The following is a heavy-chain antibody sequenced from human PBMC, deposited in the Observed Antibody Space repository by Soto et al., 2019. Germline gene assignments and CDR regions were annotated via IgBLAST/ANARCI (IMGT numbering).Heavy chain of an antibody. CDR1: GFTFRSYS. V-gene: IGHV3-48*02. J-gene: IGHJ4*02. CDR2: ISSSSTTI. CDR3: GYGDYDYFDY. D-gene: IGHD4-17*01. Sequence: EVQLVESGGGLVQPGGSLRLSCAASGFTFRSYSMNWVRQAPGMGLEWVSYISSSSTTIYYADSVKGRVTISRDNAKNSLYLQMNSLRDEDTAVYYCGYGDYDYFDYWGQGTLVTVSS.